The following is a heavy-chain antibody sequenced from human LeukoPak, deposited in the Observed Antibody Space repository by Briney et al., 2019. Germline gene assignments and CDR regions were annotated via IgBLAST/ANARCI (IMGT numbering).Heavy chain of an antibody. V-gene: IGHV3-23*01. J-gene: IGHJ4*02. CDR3: AKIWEPPLDTAMMKGYFLDY. D-gene: IGHD5-18*01. CDR1: GLTFSRYA. Sequence: GGSLRLSCAASGLTFSRYARSWVRQAPGKGLDWVSGISGSGGSTYYARSVKGRFTISRDNSKNTLYLQMNSLRAEDTAVYYCAKIWEPPLDTAMMKGYFLDYWGQGTLVTVSS. CDR2: ISGSGGST.